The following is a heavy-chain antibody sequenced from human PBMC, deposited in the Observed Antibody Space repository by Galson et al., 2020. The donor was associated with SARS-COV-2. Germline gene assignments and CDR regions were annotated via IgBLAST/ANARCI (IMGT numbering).Heavy chain of an antibody. J-gene: IGHJ4*02. CDR3: ARYYYDSSGYYSHYFDY. CDR1: GGSISSSSYY. CDR2: IYYSGST. D-gene: IGHD3-22*01. Sequence: SQTLSLTCTVSGGSISSSSYYWGWIRQPPGKGLEWIGSIYYSGSTYYNPSLKSRVTISVDTSKNQFSLKLSSVTAADTAVYYCARYYYDSSGYYSHYFDYWGQGTLVTVSS. V-gene: IGHV4-39*01.